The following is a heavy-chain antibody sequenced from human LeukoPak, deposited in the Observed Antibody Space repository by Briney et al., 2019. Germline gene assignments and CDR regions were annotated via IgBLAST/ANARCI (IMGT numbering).Heavy chain of an antibody. CDR1: GFTFRGFD. J-gene: IGHJ6*02. CDR3: ARDLTVAGPMDV. D-gene: IGHD6-19*01. Sequence: GGSLTLSCEASGFTFRGFDMNWARQAPGKGLEWVSYISTSGNTIYYADSVKGRFTISRDNARNSLDLQMRSLRAEDTAVYYCARDLTVAGPMDVWGQGTTVTVSS. V-gene: IGHV3-48*03. CDR2: ISTSGNTI.